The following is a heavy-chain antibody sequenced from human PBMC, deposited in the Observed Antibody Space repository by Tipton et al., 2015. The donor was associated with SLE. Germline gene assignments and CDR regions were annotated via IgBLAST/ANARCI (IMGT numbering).Heavy chain of an antibody. CDR1: GFSFSSYT. V-gene: IGHV3-21*03. CDR2: IYTSGYI. CDR3: ARDRGATTFDS. J-gene: IGHJ4*02. Sequence: SLRLSCVASGFSFSSYTLNWVRQAPGKGLEWGSAIYTSGYIYFADSVKGRVTISRDNAKNSLYLQMNSLRAEDTAVYYCARDRGATTFDSWGQGTLVTVSS. D-gene: IGHD5-12*01.